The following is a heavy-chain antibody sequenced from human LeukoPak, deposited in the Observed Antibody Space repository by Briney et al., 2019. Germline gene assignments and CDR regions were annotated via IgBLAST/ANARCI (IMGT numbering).Heavy chain of an antibody. D-gene: IGHD6-19*01. Sequence: GGSLRLSCQASGFTFTSYAMHWVRQPPGKGLEWVSSISASGSGTFYTDSMNGRFTISRDNAKKTFFLQMKNLRPGDTALYYCAKGRDTSGRQNFDFWGQGTLVTVSS. V-gene: IGHV3-23*01. CDR2: ISASGSGT. J-gene: IGHJ4*02. CDR1: GFTFTSYA. CDR3: AKGRDTSGRQNFDF.